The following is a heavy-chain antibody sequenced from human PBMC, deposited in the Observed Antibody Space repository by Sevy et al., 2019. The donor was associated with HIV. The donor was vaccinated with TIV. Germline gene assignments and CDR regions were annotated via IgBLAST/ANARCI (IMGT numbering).Heavy chain of an antibody. V-gene: IGHV3-48*02. CDR1: GFRFNYHN. CDR3: AREGNRERQTIPLDS. Sequence: GGSLRLSCAASGFRFNYHNMNWVRQAPGKGLEWISYISNSGSTTYLADSVRGRFPISRDNAKNSLFLEMDNLTDEDTAVYYCAREGNRERQTIPLDSWGRGIQVTVSS. J-gene: IGHJ4*02. D-gene: IGHD6-25*01. CDR2: ISNSGSTT.